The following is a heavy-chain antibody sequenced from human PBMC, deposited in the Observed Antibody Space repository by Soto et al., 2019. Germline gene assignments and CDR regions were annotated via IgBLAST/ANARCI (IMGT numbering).Heavy chain of an antibody. D-gene: IGHD3-3*01. V-gene: IGHV6-1*01. CDR2: TYYRSKWYN. CDR1: GDSVSSNSAA. CDR3: ARVGYYDFWSGYQSYYYYGMDV. Sequence: PSQPLSLTCAISGDSVSSNSAAWNWIRQSPSRGLEWLGRTYYRSKWYNDYAVSVKSRITINPDTSKNQFSLQLNSVTPEDTAVYYCARVGYYDFWSGYQSYYYYGMDVWGQGTTVTVSS. J-gene: IGHJ6*02.